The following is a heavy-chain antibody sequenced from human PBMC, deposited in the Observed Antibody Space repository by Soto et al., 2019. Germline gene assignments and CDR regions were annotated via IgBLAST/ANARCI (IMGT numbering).Heavy chain of an antibody. CDR2: ISSSSSYI. CDR1: GFTFSSYS. D-gene: IGHD4-17*01. J-gene: IGHJ4*02. V-gene: IGHV3-21*01. Sequence: EVQLVESGGGLVQPGGSLRLSCAASGFTFSSYSMNWVRQAPGKGLEWVSSISSSSSYIYYADSVKGRFTISRDNAKNSLYLQMNSLRAEDTAVYYCARDPEWVRPAYGDYVGYFDYWGQGTLVTVSS. CDR3: ARDPEWVRPAYGDYVGYFDY.